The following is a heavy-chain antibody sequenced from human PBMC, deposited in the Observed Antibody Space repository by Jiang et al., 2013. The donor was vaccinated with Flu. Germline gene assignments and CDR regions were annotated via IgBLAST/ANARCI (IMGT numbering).Heavy chain of an antibody. CDR2: IFDNGYT. J-gene: IGHJ4*02. D-gene: IGHD4-23*01. CDR1: GGSLSGYY. V-gene: IGHV4-4*09. Sequence: PGLVKPSETLSLTCTVSGGSLSGYYWTWIRQPPGKGLEWIANIFDNGYTNYNPSLMSRVTISVDTTRNQFSLKVKSVTAADTAIYYCAKGAYGGNSWFDDWGRGTLVTVSS. CDR3: AKGAYGGNSWFDD.